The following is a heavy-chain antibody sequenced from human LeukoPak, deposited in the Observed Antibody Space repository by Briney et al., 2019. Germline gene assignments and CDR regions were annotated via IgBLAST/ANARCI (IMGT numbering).Heavy chain of an antibody. Sequence: PGGSLRLSCAASGFTFSSYAMYWVRQAPGKGLEWVAVISYDGSNKYYADSVKGRFTISRDNSKNTLYLQMNSLRAEDTAVYYCAREITTFPNWFDPWGQGTLVTVSS. CDR2: ISYDGSNK. D-gene: IGHD3-22*01. J-gene: IGHJ5*02. CDR3: AREITTFPNWFDP. V-gene: IGHV3-30*01. CDR1: GFTFSSYA.